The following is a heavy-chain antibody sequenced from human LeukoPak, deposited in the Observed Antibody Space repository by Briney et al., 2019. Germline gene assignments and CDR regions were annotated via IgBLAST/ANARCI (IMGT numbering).Heavy chain of an antibody. J-gene: IGHJ3*02. D-gene: IGHD1-26*01. CDR3: ARDRAGSYYI. Sequence: PSETLSLTCTVSGGSITSSSYYWGWIRQPPGKGLEWIGSIYHSGGTYYNPSLKSRVTISVDTSKNQFSLKLSSVTAADTAVYYCARDRAGSYYIWGQGTMVTVSS. CDR2: IYHSGGT. V-gene: IGHV4-39*07. CDR1: GGSITSSSYY.